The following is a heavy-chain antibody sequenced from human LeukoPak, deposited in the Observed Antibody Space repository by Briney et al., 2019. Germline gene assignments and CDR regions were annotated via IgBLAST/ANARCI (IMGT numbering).Heavy chain of an antibody. V-gene: IGHV1-69*04. CDR3: ARNIGGGSYRDY. CDR2: IIPILGIA. D-gene: IGHD1-26*01. Sequence: SVKVSCKASGGTFSSYAISWVRQAPGQGLEWMGRIIPILGIANYAQKFQGRVTITADKSTSTAYMELSSLRPEDTAVYYCARNIGGGSYRDYWGQGTLVTVSS. CDR1: GGTFSSYA. J-gene: IGHJ4*02.